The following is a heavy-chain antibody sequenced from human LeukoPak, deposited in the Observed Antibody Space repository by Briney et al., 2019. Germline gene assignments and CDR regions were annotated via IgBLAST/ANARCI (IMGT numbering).Heavy chain of an antibody. V-gene: IGHV3-23*01. D-gene: IGHD2-15*01. CDR1: GFTFSSYT. CDR2: ISGSGDST. J-gene: IGHJ5*02. Sequence: GGSLRLSCEASGFTFSSYTMTWVRQSPGKGLEWVSSISGSGDSTYYVDSVKGRFTISRDNSKTTLYLQMNSLRVEDTAAHYCAKVGVGYCSGGTCLNWFDPWGQGTLVTVSS. CDR3: AKVGVGYCSGGTCLNWFDP.